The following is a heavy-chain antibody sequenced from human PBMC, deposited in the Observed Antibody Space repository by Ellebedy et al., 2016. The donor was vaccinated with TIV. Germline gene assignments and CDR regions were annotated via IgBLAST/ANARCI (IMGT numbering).Heavy chain of an antibody. V-gene: IGHV4-59*01. CDR2: IYHSGST. J-gene: IGHJ5*02. Sequence: PSETLSLTCTVSGGSIRNYFWSWIRQPPGKGLEWIGYIYHSGSTNYNPSLKSRVTISVDTSKNQFSLKLTSVTAADTAVYYCARDQYDLLTGSGSWLDPWGQGTLVTVSS. CDR3: ARDQYDLLTGSGSWLDP. CDR1: GGSIRNYF. D-gene: IGHD3-9*01.